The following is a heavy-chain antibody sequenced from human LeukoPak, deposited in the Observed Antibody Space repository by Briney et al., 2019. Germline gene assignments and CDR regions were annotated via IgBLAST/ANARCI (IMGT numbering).Heavy chain of an antibody. Sequence: SETLSLTCAVYGGSFSVYYWSWIRQPPGKGLEWIGEINHSGSTNYNPSLKSRVTISVDTSKNQFSLKLSSVTAADTAVYYCARGHRGYCSGGSCPKYFDYRGQGTLVTVSS. CDR3: ARGHRGYCSGGSCPKYFDY. V-gene: IGHV4-34*01. D-gene: IGHD2-15*01. CDR1: GGSFSVYY. J-gene: IGHJ4*02. CDR2: INHSGST.